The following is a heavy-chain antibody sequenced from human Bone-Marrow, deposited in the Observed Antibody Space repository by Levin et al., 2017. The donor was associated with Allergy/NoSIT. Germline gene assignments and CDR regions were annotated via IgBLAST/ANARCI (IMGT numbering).Heavy chain of an antibody. Sequence: QSGGSLRLSCAASGFSFRSYGMHWVRQAPGKGLEWVGLISYDGSFTFYGDSVKGRFTISRDNSNNTLFLQMDSLRAEDTAIYYCAKSPTLTGYYEWFDPWGQGTLVTVSS. J-gene: IGHJ5*02. D-gene: IGHD3-9*01. CDR1: GFSFRSYG. CDR2: ISYDGSFT. V-gene: IGHV3-30*18. CDR3: AKSPTLTGYYEWFDP.